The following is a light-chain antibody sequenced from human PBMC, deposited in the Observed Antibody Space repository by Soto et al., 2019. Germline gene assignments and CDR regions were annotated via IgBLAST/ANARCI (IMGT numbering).Light chain of an antibody. V-gene: IGKV1-39*01. Sequence: EIQMTQSRSSLSASVVYRVTITCRAGQIISSYLNWYQQKPGKAPKLLIYAASSLQSCVPSRFSGSGSGTEFTLTISSLQADDLATYYCQQYNSYSWTFGQGTKVDI. CDR3: QQYNSYSWT. J-gene: IGKJ1*01. CDR2: AAS. CDR1: QIISSY.